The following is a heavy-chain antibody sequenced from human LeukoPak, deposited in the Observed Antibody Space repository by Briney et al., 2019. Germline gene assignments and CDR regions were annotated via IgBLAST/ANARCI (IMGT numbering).Heavy chain of an antibody. CDR3: ARGRDSSGYYYVRPKGWFDP. V-gene: IGHV4-34*01. Sequence: PSETLSLTCAVYGGSFSGYYWSWIRQPPGKGLEWIGEINHSGSTNYNPSLKSRVTISVDASKNQFTLKLSSVTAADTAVYYCARGRDSSGYYYVRPKGWFDPWGQGTLVTVTS. CDR2: INHSGST. CDR1: GGSFSGYY. D-gene: IGHD3-22*01. J-gene: IGHJ5*02.